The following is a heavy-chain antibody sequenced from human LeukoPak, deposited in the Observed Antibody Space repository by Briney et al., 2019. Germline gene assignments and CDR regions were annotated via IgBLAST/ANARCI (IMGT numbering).Heavy chain of an antibody. CDR3: ARGGSYSYYYGMDV. V-gene: IGHV1-8*01. J-gene: IGHJ6*02. CDR2: MNPNSGNT. CDR1: GYTFTSYD. D-gene: IGHD1-26*01. Sequence: ASVKVSCKASGYTFTSYDINWVRQATGQRLEWMGWMNPNSGNTGYAQKFQGRVTMTRNTSISTAYMELSSLRSEDTAVYYCARGGSYSYYYGMDVWGQGTTVTVSS.